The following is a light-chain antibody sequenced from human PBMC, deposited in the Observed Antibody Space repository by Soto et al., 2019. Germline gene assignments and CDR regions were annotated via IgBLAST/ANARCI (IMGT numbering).Light chain of an antibody. CDR1: SSDVGSYNL. J-gene: IGLJ1*01. CDR3: CSYADSSTYV. CDR2: EDS. V-gene: IGLV2-23*01. Sequence: QSVLTQPASVSGSPGQSITISCTGTSSDVGSYNLVSWCQQHPGKAPKLMIYEDSKRPSGVSNRFSGSKSGNTASLTISGLQTEDEADYYCCSYADSSTYVFGTGTKVTVL.